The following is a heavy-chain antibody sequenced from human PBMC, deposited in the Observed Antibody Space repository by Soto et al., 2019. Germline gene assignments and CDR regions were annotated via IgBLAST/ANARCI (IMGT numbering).Heavy chain of an antibody. CDR2: IYPGDSDT. CDR3: ARHRVAYYDILTGYPGAPFDI. Sequence: PGESLKISCKGSGYSFTSYWIGWVRQMPGKGLEWMGIIYPGDSDTRYSPSFQGQVTISADKSISTAYLQWSSLKASDTAMYYCARHRVAYYDILTGYPGAPFDIWGQGTMVTVSS. J-gene: IGHJ3*02. CDR1: GYSFTSYW. V-gene: IGHV5-51*01. D-gene: IGHD3-9*01.